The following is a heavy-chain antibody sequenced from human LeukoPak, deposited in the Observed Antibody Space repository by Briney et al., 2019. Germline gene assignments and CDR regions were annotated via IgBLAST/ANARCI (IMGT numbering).Heavy chain of an antibody. CDR1: GFTFSSYS. D-gene: IGHD2-15*01. V-gene: IGHV3-48*01. CDR3: ARQSANYFDY. Sequence: PGGSLRLSCAASGFTFSSYSMNWVRQAPGKGLEWVSYITRNSSTIKYADSVKGRFTISRDNAKNLLYLQMNSLRAEDTAVYYCARQSANYFDYWGQGTLVTVSS. J-gene: IGHJ4*02. CDR2: ITRNSSTI.